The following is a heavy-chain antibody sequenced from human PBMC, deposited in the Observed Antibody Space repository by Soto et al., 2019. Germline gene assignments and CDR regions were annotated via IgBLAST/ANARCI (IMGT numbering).Heavy chain of an antibody. CDR1: GFSFKNYA. CDR3: ARGVRAETYYNAFDY. D-gene: IGHD3-10*01. CDR2: ISHNDEPKI. J-gene: IGHJ4*01. V-gene: IGHV3-30-3*01. Sequence: QVQLVESGGGVVQPGSSLSLSCAASGFSFKNYAFHWVRQAPGKGLEWVAIISHNDEPKIFYADSVQGRFTISRDNFKNTVYLQMNSLRDEDTAVYHCARGVRAETYYNAFDYWGQGTQVTVSS.